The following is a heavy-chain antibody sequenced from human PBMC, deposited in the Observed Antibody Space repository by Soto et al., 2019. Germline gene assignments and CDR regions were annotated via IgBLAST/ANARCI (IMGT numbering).Heavy chain of an antibody. Sequence: EMLLVESGGDLVQPDRSLKLSCAASGFTFDDYPMHWVRQRPGKGLEWVSTISWNSDKIAYADSVKGRFTVSRDNAKNSLFLQMNSLRVHDTALYYCAKDRDCGSYFDLPDSFDVWGQGAGGTVSS. CDR3: AKDRDCGSYFDLPDSFDV. V-gene: IGHV3-9*01. CDR2: ISWNSDKI. CDR1: GFTFDDYP. D-gene: IGHD1-26*01. J-gene: IGHJ3*01.